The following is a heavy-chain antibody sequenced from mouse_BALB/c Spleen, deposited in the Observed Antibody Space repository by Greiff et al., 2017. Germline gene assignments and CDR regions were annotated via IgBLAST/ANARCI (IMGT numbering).Heavy chain of an antibody. V-gene: IGHV1-7*01. CDR3: ARSQLGLAY. Sequence: VQLQQSGAELAKPGASVKMSCKASGYTFTSYWMHWVKQRPGQGLEWIGYINPSTGYTEYNQKFKDKATLTADKSSSTAYMQLSSLTSEDSAVYYCARSQLGLAYWGQGTLVTVSA. J-gene: IGHJ3*01. CDR1: GYTFTSYW. D-gene: IGHD4-1*02. CDR2: INPSTGYT.